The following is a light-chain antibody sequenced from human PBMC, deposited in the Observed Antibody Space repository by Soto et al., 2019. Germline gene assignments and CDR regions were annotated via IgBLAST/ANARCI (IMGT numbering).Light chain of an antibody. CDR1: SSNIGAGYD. V-gene: IGLV1-40*01. J-gene: IGLJ2*01. CDR2: GNS. Sequence: QSVLTQPPSVSGAPGQRVTISCTGSSSNIGAGYDVHWYQQLPGTAPKLLIYGNSNRPSGVPDRFSGSKSGTSASLAITGLQAEDEADYYCQSYDSSLSAPGFGGGTKLT. CDR3: QSYDSSLSAPG.